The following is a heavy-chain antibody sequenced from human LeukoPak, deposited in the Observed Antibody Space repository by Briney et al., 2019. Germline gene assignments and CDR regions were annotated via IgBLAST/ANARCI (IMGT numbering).Heavy chain of an antibody. CDR3: ARVGGSGRQLGSGFDY. CDR1: GFTFSSYG. CDR2: IKSKTDGGTT. D-gene: IGHD6-13*01. Sequence: NPGRSLRLSCAASGFTFSSYGMHWVHQAPGKGLEWVGRIKSKTDGGTTDYAAPVKGRFSISRDDSKNILYLEMNSLKTGDTAVYYCARVGGSGRQLGSGFDYWGQGTLVTVSS. V-gene: IGHV3-15*01. J-gene: IGHJ4*02.